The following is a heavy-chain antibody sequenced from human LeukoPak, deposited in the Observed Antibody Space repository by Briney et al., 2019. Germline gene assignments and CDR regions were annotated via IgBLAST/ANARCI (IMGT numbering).Heavy chain of an antibody. V-gene: IGHV1-8*01. CDR2: MNPNSGNT. CDR1: GYTFTSYD. J-gene: IGHJ4*02. CDR3: ARAKYYDFWSGYKNPDY. D-gene: IGHD3-3*01. Sequence: AASVKVSCKASGYTFTSYDINWVRQATGQGLGWMGWMNPNSGNTGYAQKFQGRVTMTRNTSISTAYMELSSLRSEDTAVYYCARAKYYDFWSGYKNPDYWGQGTLVTVSS.